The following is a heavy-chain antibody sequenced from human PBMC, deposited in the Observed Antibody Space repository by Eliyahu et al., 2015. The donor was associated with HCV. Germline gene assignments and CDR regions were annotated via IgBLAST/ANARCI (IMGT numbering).Heavy chain of an antibody. CDR3: ARARKYYDFWSGSPAGFDP. CDR1: GYTFXXXY. V-gene: IGHV1-46*01. J-gene: IGHJ5*02. D-gene: IGHD3-3*01. CDR2: INPSGGST. Sequence: QVQLVQSGAEVKKPGASVKVSCKASGYTFXXXYMHWVRQXPGXGLEWXGIINPSGGSTSYAQKFQGRVTMTRDTSTSTVYMELSSLRSEDTAVYYCARARKYYDFWSGSPAGFDPWGQGTLVTVSS.